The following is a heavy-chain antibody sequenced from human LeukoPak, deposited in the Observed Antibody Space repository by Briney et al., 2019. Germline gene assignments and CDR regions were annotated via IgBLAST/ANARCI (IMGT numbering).Heavy chain of an antibody. D-gene: IGHD3-10*01. J-gene: IGHJ4*02. CDR1: GYTFTSYG. V-gene: IGHV1-18*01. CDR2: ISAYNGNT. CDR3: ARVTYYYGSGREDEFDY. Sequence: ASVKVSCKASGYTFTSYGISWVRQAPGQGPEWMGWISAYNGNTNYAQNFQGRLSMTTDTSTATAYMELRSLKSDDTAVFYCARVTYYYGSGREDEFDYWGQGTLVTVSS.